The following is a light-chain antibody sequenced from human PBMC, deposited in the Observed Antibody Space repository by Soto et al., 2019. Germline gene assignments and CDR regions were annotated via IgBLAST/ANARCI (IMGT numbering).Light chain of an antibody. J-gene: IGKJ3*01. CDR3: QQDNKWPLFT. Sequence: EIVMTQSPATLSVSPGQRASLSCRASQSISTNLAWYQQRPGRSPRLLIFGASTRATGVPARFSGGGSGTDFTLTITSRQAEDFAVYYCQQDNKWPLFTCGPGTRVDIK. CDR2: GAS. CDR1: QSISTN. V-gene: IGKV3-15*01.